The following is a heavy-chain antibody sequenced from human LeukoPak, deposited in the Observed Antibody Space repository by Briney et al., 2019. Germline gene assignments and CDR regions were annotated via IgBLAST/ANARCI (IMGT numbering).Heavy chain of an antibody. Sequence: GGSLRLSCAASGFTVSNKYMTWVRQAPGKGLEWVSLIYSDGRTYYADSVKGRCTISRDNSKNTLYLQMNSLRAEDTAVYYCARTSTLGMVRDIYYYYYYMDVWGKGTTVTISS. CDR2: IYSDGRT. CDR1: GFTVSNKY. D-gene: IGHD3-10*01. J-gene: IGHJ6*03. CDR3: ARTSTLGMVRDIYYYYYYMDV. V-gene: IGHV3-53*05.